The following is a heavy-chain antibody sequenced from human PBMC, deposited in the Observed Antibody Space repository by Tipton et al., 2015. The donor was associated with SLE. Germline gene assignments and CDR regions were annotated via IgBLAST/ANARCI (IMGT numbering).Heavy chain of an antibody. J-gene: IGHJ4*02. V-gene: IGHV4-30-2*01. Sequence: TLSLTCTVSGDSITGGAFSWSWIRQPPGMGLEWIGYVYFGGSSFYNPSLKSRLSISADRSNNQFSLRLRSVTAADTAVYYCARDLWGTQATEYWGQGTLVTVSS. CDR3: ARDLWGTQATEY. CDR1: GDSITGGAFS. D-gene: IGHD3-16*01. CDR2: VYFGGSS.